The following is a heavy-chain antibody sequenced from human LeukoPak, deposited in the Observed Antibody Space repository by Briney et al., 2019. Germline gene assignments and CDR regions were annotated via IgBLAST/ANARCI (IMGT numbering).Heavy chain of an antibody. CDR2: MNPNSGNT. D-gene: IGHD3-9*01. J-gene: IGHJ5*02. CDR1: GYTFTSYD. CDR3: AREANVLRYFGWLLRKYPNWFDP. Sequence: ASVKVSCKASGYTFTSYDINWVRQATGQGLEWMGWMNPNSGNTGYAQKFQGRVTMTRNTSISTAYMELSSLRSEDTAVYYCAREANVLRYFGWLLRKYPNWFDPWGQGTLVTVSS. V-gene: IGHV1-8*01.